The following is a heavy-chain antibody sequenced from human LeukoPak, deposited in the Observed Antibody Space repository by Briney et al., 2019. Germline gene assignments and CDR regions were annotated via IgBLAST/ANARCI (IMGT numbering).Heavy chain of an antibody. Sequence: GGSLRLSCAASGFSFSSYAMNWVRQAPGKGLVWVSVITGSGGSTYYADSVKGRFTISRDNSKNTLYLQMNNLRVDDTAVYYCARVQFQWFDPWGQGTLVTVAS. CDR2: ITGSGGST. D-gene: IGHD2-21*01. CDR3: ARVQFQWFDP. V-gene: IGHV3-23*01. CDR1: GFSFSSYA. J-gene: IGHJ5*02.